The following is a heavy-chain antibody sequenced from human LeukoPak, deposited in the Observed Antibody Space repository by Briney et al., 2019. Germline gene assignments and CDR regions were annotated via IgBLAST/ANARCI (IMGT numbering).Heavy chain of an antibody. V-gene: IGHV5-51*01. CDR1: GNSFSNYF. D-gene: IGHD1-26*01. CDR2: IYPGDSDT. J-gene: IGHJ5*02. CDR3: ARRNILGSTKAPLDL. Sequence: GESLKISCKGSGNSFSNYFIAWVRQTPVKGLEWMGIIYPGDSDTRYSPSFQGQVTISADKSINTVYLQWGSLEASDTAMYYCARRNILGSTKAPLDLWGQGTLVTVSS.